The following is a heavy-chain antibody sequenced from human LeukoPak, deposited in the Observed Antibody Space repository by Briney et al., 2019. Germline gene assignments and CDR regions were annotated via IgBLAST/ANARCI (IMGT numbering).Heavy chain of an antibody. V-gene: IGHV4-34*01. Sequence: KPSETLSLTCAVYGGSFSGYYWSWIRQPPGKGLEWIGEINHSGSTSYNPSLKSRVTISVDTSKNQFSLKLSSVTAADTAVYYCARALSYYDILTGYPGPSYFDYWGQGTLVTVSS. CDR2: INHSGST. CDR3: ARALSYYDILTGYPGPSYFDY. J-gene: IGHJ4*02. CDR1: GGSFSGYY. D-gene: IGHD3-9*01.